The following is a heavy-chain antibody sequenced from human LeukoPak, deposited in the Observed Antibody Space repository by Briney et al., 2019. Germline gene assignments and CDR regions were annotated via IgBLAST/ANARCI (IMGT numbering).Heavy chain of an antibody. V-gene: IGHV4-59*01. J-gene: IGHJ4*02. CDR3: ARASLGYCSSTSCYAFDY. Sequence: SETLSLTCTVSGGSISSYYWSWLRQPPGKGLEWIGYIYYSGSTNYNPSPKSRVTISVDTSKNQFSLKLSSVTVADTAVYYCARASLGYCSSTSCYAFDYWGQGTLVTVSS. CDR2: IYYSGST. CDR1: GGSISSYY. D-gene: IGHD2-2*01.